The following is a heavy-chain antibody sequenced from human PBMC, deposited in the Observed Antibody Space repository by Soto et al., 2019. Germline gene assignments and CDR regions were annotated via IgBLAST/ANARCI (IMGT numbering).Heavy chain of an antibody. D-gene: IGHD2-21*02. CDR1: GYTFTSYG. V-gene: IGHV1-3*01. CDR3: VRRHVSATAIDCFDP. Sequence: ASVKISCKASGYTFTSYGIHWVRQAPGQRLEWMGWINAANGDTKYSPKFQGRVTITRDTSASTAYMELSSLRSEDTAVYYCVRRHVSATAIDCFDPWGQGTLVXV. CDR2: INAANGDT. J-gene: IGHJ5*02.